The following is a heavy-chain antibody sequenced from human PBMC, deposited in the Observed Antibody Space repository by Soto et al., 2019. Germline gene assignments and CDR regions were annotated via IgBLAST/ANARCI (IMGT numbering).Heavy chain of an antibody. J-gene: IGHJ6*02. Sequence: GGSLRLSCAASGFTFSSYAMSWVRQAPGKGLEKIKAISGRGGSTYYADNVKGRFTIARDNSKNTLYLQLNSLRAEDTAVYYCAKDRVAARPRLLDVWGQGT. D-gene: IGHD6-6*01. CDR2: ISGRGGST. CDR1: GFTFSSYA. V-gene: IGHV3-23*01. CDR3: AKDRVAARPRLLDV.